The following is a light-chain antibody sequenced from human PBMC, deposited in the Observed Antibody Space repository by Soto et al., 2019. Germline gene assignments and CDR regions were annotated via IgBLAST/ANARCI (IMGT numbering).Light chain of an antibody. Sequence: DIQMTQSPSTLSASVGDRVTITCRASQSISSWLAWYRQKPEKATKLLIYDASRLESGVPSRFSGSGSGTEFTLTISSLQPDDFATYYCQQYNSHPLTFGGGTKVDIK. J-gene: IGKJ4*02. V-gene: IGKV1-5*01. CDR3: QQYNSHPLT. CDR2: DAS. CDR1: QSISSW.